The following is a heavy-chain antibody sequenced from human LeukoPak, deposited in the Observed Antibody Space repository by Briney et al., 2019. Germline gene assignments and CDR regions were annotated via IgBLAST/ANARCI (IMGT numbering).Heavy chain of an antibody. Sequence: SETLSLTCTVSSGSISSSSYYWGWIRQPPGKGLEWIGSIYYSGSTYYNPSLKSRVTISVDTSKNQFSLKLSSVTAADTAVYYCARDHSSSGWFDPWGQGTLVTVSS. CDR3: ARDHSSSGWFDP. CDR1: SGSISSSSYY. CDR2: IYYSGST. D-gene: IGHD6-6*01. J-gene: IGHJ5*02. V-gene: IGHV4-39*07.